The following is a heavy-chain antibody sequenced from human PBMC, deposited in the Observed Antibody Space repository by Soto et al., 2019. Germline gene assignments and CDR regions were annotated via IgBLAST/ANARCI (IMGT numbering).Heavy chain of an antibody. V-gene: IGHV3-23*01. D-gene: IGHD6-13*01. CDR3: AKGKYSSSHFDY. CDR2: ISAGGGST. CDR1: GFTFSSYA. J-gene: IGHJ4*02. Sequence: EVQLLESGGGLVQPGGSLRLSCAASGFTFSSYAMTWVRQAQGKGLEWVSAISAGGGSTYYADSVKGHFIISRDNSKNTLYLQMNSLRAEDTAVYYCAKGKYSSSHFDYWGQGTLVTVSS.